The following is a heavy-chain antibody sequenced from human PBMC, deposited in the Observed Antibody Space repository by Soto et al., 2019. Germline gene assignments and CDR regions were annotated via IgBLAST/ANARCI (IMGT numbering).Heavy chain of an antibody. Sequence: AGGSLRLSCEASGFTFNTYSMHWVRQPPGKGLEWLAAIWYDGTQKYYADSVKGRFIISRDNSKKTLYLEMNSLRAEDTAVYYCARAGGPTVTALWHFDSWGQGTMLTVYS. V-gene: IGHV3-33*01. CDR2: IWYDGTQK. D-gene: IGHD4-17*01. J-gene: IGHJ4*02. CDR1: GFTFNTYS. CDR3: ARAGGPTVTALWHFDS.